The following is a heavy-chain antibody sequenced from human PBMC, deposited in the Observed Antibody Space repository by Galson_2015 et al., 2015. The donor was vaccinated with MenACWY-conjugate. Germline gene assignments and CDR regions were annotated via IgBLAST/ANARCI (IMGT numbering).Heavy chain of an antibody. CDR1: GGTFSSYA. D-gene: IGHD1-26*01. Sequence: SVKVSCKASGGTFSSYAISWVRQAPGQGLEWMGGIIPIFGTANYAQKFQGRVTITADESTSTAYMELSSLRSEDTAVYYCAGRGADYYYMDVWGKGTTVTVSS. J-gene: IGHJ6*03. CDR2: IIPIFGTA. V-gene: IGHV1-69*13. CDR3: AGRGADYYYMDV.